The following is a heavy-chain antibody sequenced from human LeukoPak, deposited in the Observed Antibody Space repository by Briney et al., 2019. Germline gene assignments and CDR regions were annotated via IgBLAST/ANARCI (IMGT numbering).Heavy chain of an antibody. CDR3: ARGGGIQLWSEYYFDY. Sequence: SETLSLTCTVSGGSISSYYWSWIRQPPGKGLEWIGEINHSGSTNYNPSLKSRVTISVDTSKNQFSLKLSSVTAADTAVYYCARGGGIQLWSEYYFDYWGQGTLVTVSS. D-gene: IGHD5-18*01. CDR1: GGSISSYY. V-gene: IGHV4-34*01. J-gene: IGHJ4*02. CDR2: INHSGST.